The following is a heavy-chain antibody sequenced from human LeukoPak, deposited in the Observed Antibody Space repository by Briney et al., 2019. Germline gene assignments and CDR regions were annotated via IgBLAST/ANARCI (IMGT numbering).Heavy chain of an antibody. D-gene: IGHD3-10*01. CDR1: GFTFSNYA. Sequence: GGSLRLSCAASGFTFSNYAMNWVRQAPGRGLEWVSLIFSSDSTIGYADSVKGRFTISRDNSKNTLYLQMSSLSAEDTAVYYCARTTTPHYYGSGSYALGYWGQGTLVTVPS. J-gene: IGHJ4*02. CDR2: IFSSDSTI. V-gene: IGHV3-48*01. CDR3: ARTTTPHYYGSGSYALGY.